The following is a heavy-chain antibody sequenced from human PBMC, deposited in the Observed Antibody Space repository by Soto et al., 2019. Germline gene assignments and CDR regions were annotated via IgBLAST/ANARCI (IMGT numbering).Heavy chain of an antibody. CDR1: GGSISSYY. CDR3: ARRVAATRLYYYYYMDV. D-gene: IGHD2-15*01. Sequence: QVQLQESGPGLVKPSETLSLTCTVSGGSISSYYWSWIRQPPGKGLEWIGYIYYSGSTNYNPSLKSRVTISVDTSKNQFSLKLSSVTAADTAVYYCARRVAATRLYYYYYMDVWGKGTTVTVSS. J-gene: IGHJ6*03. V-gene: IGHV4-59*08. CDR2: IYYSGST.